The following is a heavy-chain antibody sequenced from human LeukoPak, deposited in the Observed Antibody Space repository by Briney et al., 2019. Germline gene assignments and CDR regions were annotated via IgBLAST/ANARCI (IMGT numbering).Heavy chain of an antibody. J-gene: IGHJ5*02. CDR2: ISSSSSYI. V-gene: IGHV3-21*01. CDR3: ASIAAAGFNWFDP. D-gene: IGHD6-13*01. Sequence: GGSLRLSCAASGFTFSSYSMNWVRQAPGKGLEWVSSISSSSSYIYYADSVKGRFTISRDNSKNTLYLQMNSLRAEDTAVYYCASIAAAGFNWFDPWGQGTLVTVSS. CDR1: GFTFSSYS.